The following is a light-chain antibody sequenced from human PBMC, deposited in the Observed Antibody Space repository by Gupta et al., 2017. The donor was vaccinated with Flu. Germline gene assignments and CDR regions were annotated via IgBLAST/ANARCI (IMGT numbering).Light chain of an antibody. J-gene: IGKJ1*01. CDR3: RQDLQTPRT. CDR1: QRLLHSNGYNY. CDR2: LGS. V-gene: IGKV2-28*01. Sequence: DIVMTQSPLSLPVTPGEPASISCRSSQRLLHSNGYNYMDWYLQKPGQSPQLLIYLGSNQASGVPDRFRSSGSGTDFTLKISRVEAEDVVVYYCRQDLQTPRTFGQGTKVEIK.